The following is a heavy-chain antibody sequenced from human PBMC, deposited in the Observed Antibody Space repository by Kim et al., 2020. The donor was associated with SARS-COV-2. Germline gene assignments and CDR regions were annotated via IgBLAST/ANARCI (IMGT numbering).Heavy chain of an antibody. V-gene: IGHV3-11*01. CDR2: ISGGGSAK. J-gene: IGHJ4*02. CDR3: ARVSLTAGSGTYSD. D-gene: IGHD3-10*01. CDR1: GFTFSDYY. Sequence: GGSLRLSCVVSGFTFSDYYMTWIRQAPGKGLEWVSHISGGGSAKNYADSVEGRFTISRDNAKNSLYLQMNSLRAEDTAVYYCARVSLTAGSGTYSDWGQGTLVIVSA.